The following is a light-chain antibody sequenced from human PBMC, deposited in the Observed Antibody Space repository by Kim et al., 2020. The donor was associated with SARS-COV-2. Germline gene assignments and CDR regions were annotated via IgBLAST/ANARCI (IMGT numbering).Light chain of an antibody. CDR2: EVD. CDR1: STDIGSYNC. V-gene: IGLV2-23*02. Sequence: QSALTQPASVSGSPGQSITISCTGTSTDIGSYNCVSWYQQHTDKAPKILIYEVDKRSSGVSNRFSASKSGNTASLTISGLQAEDEAHYHCCSYAGSSTLVFGGGTQLTVL. CDR3: CSYAGSSTLV. J-gene: IGLJ2*01.